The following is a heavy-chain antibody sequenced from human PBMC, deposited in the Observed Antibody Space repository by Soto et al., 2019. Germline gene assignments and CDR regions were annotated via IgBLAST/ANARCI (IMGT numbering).Heavy chain of an antibody. V-gene: IGHV1-69*13. CDR1: GATFSSYA. D-gene: IGHD3-3*01. Sequence: GASVKVSCKASGATFSSYAISWVRQAPGQGREWMGGIIPIFGTANYAQKFQGRVTIAADESTSTAYMELSSLRSEDTAVYYCAREGSIFGVVITPPTVWFDPWGQGTLVTVSS. J-gene: IGHJ5*02. CDR3: AREGSIFGVVITPPTVWFDP. CDR2: IIPIFGTA.